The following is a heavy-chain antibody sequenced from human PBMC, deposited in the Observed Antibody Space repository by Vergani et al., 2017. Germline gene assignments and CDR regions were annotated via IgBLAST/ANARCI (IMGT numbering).Heavy chain of an antibody. CDR2: ISWNSGSI. CDR3: AKDHIPKDV. CDR1: GFTFDDYA. V-gene: IGHV3-9*01. Sequence: EVQLVESGGGLVQPGRSLRLSCAASGFTFDDYAMHWVRQAPGKGLEWVSGISWNSGSIGYADSVKGRFTISRDNSKNTLYLQMNSLRAEDTAVYYCAKDHIPKDVWGQGTTVTVSS. J-gene: IGHJ6*02.